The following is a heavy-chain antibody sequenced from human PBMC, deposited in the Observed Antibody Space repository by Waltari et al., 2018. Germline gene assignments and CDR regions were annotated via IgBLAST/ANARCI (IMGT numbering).Heavy chain of an antibody. CDR2: IFNSVRI. V-gene: IGHV4-39*01. J-gene: IGHJ3*02. Sequence: QLQLQESGPGLVKPSETLSLTCTVSGGSRSSSRGYYWGWIRQPPGKGLEWIGHIFNSVRIYYSPSLKSRVTMSADTSRDQFSLRLNSVTAADTAVYYCARLGRPAWNYHAAFDIWGQGTMVTVSS. D-gene: IGHD1-7*01. CDR3: ARLGRPAWNYHAAFDI. CDR1: GGSRSSSRGYY.